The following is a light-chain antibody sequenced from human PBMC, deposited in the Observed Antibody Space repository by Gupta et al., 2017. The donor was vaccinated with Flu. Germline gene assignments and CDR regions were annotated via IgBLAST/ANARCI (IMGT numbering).Light chain of an antibody. J-gene: IGKJ4*01. V-gene: IGKV1-5*03. CDR1: QSFSTY. Sequence: DIHMTHCPSTLSASVGDRVTITCRASQSFSTYLAWYQQKPGKAPRLLIYKATKVESGVPSRFSDSGSGTEFTLTVSNRQPEDFANYHCQHENSSPLPFGRGTKVEIK. CDR2: KAT. CDR3: QHENSSPLP.